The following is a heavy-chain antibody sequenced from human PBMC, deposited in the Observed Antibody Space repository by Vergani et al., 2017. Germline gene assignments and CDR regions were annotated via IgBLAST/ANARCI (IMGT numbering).Heavy chain of an antibody. D-gene: IGHD6-13*01. Sequence: QLQLQESGPGLVKPSETLSLTCTVSGGSISSSSYYWGWIRQPPGKGLEWIGSIYFSGTTYYNPSLKSRVTISVDTSKNQFSLKLSSVTAADTAVYYWARVPYSSSWYRWYFDLWGRGTLVTVSS. V-gene: IGHV4-39*07. CDR1: GGSISSSSYY. CDR3: ARVPYSSSWYRWYFDL. J-gene: IGHJ2*01. CDR2: IYFSGTT.